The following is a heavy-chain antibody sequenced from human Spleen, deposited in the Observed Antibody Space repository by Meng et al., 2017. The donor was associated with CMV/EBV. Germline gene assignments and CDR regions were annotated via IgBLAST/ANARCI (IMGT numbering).Heavy chain of an antibody. Sequence: QVQLQESGPGLVKPSDTLSLTCTVSGGSISSFYWNWIRQPAGKGLEWIGHIYTSESTNYNPSLKSRVTMSLDTSKNQFSLKLTSVTAADTAVYYCARGGVYGSGTYYMNPWGRGTLVTVSS. CDR1: GGSISSFY. V-gene: IGHV4-4*07. CDR3: ARGGVYGSGTYYMNP. CDR2: IYTSEST. D-gene: IGHD3-10*01. J-gene: IGHJ5*02.